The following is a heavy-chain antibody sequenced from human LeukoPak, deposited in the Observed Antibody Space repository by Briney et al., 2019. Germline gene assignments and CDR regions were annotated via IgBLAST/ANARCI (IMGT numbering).Heavy chain of an antibody. V-gene: IGHV3-53*01. CDR3: ARLRDGDYFDY. Sequence: GGSLRLSCAASGFTVSSNYMSWVRQAPGKGLEWVSVIYSGGSTYYADSVKGRFTISRDNSKNTLYLQMNSLRAEDTAVYYCARLRDGDYFDYWGQGTLVTVSS. CDR1: GFTVSSNY. J-gene: IGHJ4*02. CDR2: IYSGGST. D-gene: IGHD4-17*01.